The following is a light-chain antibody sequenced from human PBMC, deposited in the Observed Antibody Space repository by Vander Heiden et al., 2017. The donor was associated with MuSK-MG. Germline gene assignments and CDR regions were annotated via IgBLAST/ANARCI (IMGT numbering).Light chain of an antibody. V-gene: IGKV3-20*01. CDR1: QSVSSSY. J-gene: IGKJ1*01. CDR2: GAS. CDR3: QQNGSSPLWT. Sequence: EIVLTQSPGTLSLSPGERATLSCRASQSVSSSYLAWYQQKPGQAPRLLIYGASSRATGIPDRFSGSGYGTDFTLTISRREPEDFAVYYCQQNGSSPLWTFGQGTKVEIK.